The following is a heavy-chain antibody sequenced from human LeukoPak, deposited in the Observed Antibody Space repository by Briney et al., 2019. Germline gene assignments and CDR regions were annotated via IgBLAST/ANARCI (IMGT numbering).Heavy chain of an antibody. CDR2: IRHRGDPT. Sequence: GGSLRLSCAASGFIFSQYGMSWVRQAPGKGLEWVASIRHRGDPTYYAASVKGRFTISRDNSKNTLDLRMHSLTAEDSATYYCTKDLSVSGWVADFWGQGTLVSVSS. J-gene: IGHJ4*02. V-gene: IGHV3-23*01. D-gene: IGHD6-25*01. CDR1: GFIFSQYG. CDR3: TKDLSVSGWVADF.